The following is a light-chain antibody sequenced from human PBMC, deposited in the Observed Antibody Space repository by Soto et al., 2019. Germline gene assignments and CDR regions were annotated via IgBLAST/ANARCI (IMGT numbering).Light chain of an antibody. CDR3: QHYNSNPWT. CDR1: QSISSW. V-gene: IGKV1-5*01. Sequence: DIQMTQSPSTLSASVGDRVTITCRASQSISSWLAWYQQKPGKAPKLLIYAASSLESGVPSMFSGSRSGTDFTLTISSLKPDDFATYYCQHYNSNPWTFGQGTKVEVK. CDR2: AAS. J-gene: IGKJ1*01.